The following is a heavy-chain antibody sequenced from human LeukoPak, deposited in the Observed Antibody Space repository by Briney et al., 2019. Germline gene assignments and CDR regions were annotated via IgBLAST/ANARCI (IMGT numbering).Heavy chain of an antibody. CDR1: GFTFSSYG. CDR2: IWYDGSNK. V-gene: IGHV3-33*01. J-gene: IGHJ6*03. Sequence: GGSLRLSCAASGFTFSSYGMHWVRQAPGKGLEWVAVIWYDGSNKYYADSVKGRFTISRDNSKNTLYLQMNSLRAEDTAVYYCARGDPARLTANYYYYYMDVWGKGTTVTVSS. CDR3: ARGDPARLTANYYYYYMDV. D-gene: IGHD2-21*01.